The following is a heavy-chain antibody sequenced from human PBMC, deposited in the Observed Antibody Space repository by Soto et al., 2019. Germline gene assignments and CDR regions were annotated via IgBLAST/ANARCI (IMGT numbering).Heavy chain of an antibody. J-gene: IGHJ6*03. V-gene: IGHV3-23*01. CDR2: ISGSGGST. Sequence: GGSLRLSCAASGFTFSSYAMSWVRQAPGKGLEWVSAISGSGGSTYYADSVKGRFTISRDNAKNTLYLQMNSLRAEDTAVYYCARDGPLTAAMFGYYYYYYMDVWGKGTTVTVSS. CDR3: ARDGPLTAAMFGYYYYYYMDV. D-gene: IGHD2-2*01. CDR1: GFTFSSYA.